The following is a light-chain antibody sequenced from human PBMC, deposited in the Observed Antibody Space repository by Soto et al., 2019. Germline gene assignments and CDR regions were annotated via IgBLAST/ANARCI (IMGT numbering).Light chain of an antibody. Sequence: QSVLTQPASVSGSPGQSITISCTGTSSDVGKYDLVSWYQQHPGQAPKLIIYDVTKRPSGVSNRFSGSKSGNTASLTISGLQAEDEADYYCCSYAGGATRVVFGGGTKLTVL. CDR1: SSDVGKYDL. J-gene: IGLJ2*01. V-gene: IGLV2-23*02. CDR3: CSYAGGATRVV. CDR2: DVT.